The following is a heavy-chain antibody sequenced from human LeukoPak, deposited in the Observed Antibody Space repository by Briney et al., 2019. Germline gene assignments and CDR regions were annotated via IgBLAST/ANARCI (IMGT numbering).Heavy chain of an antibody. CDR3: AGQRGYCSGGSCYGMFDY. Sequence: SETLSLTCTVSGGSISSSNYYWGWIRQPPGKGLEWIGSIYYSGSIYYNPSLKSRVTISVDTSKNQFSLKLTSVTAADTAVYYCAGQRGYCSGGSCYGMFDYWGQGTPVTVSS. CDR2: IYYSGSI. J-gene: IGHJ4*02. D-gene: IGHD2-15*01. CDR1: GGSISSSNYY. V-gene: IGHV4-39*01.